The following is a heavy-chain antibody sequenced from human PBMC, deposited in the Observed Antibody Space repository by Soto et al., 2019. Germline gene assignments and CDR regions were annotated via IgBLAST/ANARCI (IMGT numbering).Heavy chain of an antibody. D-gene: IGHD2-21*02. CDR1: GGSISSGGYS. Sequence: SETLSLTCAVSGGSISSGGYSWSWIRQPPGKGLEWIGYIYHSGSTYYNPSLKSRLTITKDTSKNQVVLTMTNMDPVDTATYYCAHGWGQPYAFDYWGQGTLVTVSS. V-gene: IGHV4-30-2*02. J-gene: IGHJ4*02. CDR2: IYHSGST. CDR3: AHGWGQPYAFDY.